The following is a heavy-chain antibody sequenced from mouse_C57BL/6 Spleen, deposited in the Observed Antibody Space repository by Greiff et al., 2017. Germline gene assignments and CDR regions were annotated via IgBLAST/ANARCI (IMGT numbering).Heavy chain of an antibody. J-gene: IGHJ4*01. CDR1: GYAFSSYW. V-gene: IGHV1-80*01. CDR3: ARSADGGYAMDY. Sequence: QVQLQQSGAELVKPGASVKISCKASGYAFSSYWMNWVKQRPGKGLEWIGKIYPGDGDTNYNGKFKGKATLTADKSSSPAYMQLSSLTSEDSAVYFCARSADGGYAMDYWGQGTTVTVSS. CDR2: IYPGDGDT.